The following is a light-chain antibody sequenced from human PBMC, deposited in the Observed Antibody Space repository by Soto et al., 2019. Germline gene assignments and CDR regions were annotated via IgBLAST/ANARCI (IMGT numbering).Light chain of an antibody. CDR1: QSVSSS. CDR2: SGD. V-gene: IGKV3-15*01. J-gene: IGKJ4*01. Sequence: EVVVTQSPDSLSLSPGETATLSCRASQSVSSSVAWYQHKPGQSPRLVVYSGDKRAPGIPARFSGSGSGTDFTLTINSLQSEDFATYYCQHDYNWPLTFGGGTKVDIK. CDR3: QHDYNWPLT.